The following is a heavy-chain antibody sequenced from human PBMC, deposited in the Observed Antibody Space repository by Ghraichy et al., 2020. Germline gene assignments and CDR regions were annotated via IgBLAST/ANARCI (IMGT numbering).Heavy chain of an antibody. J-gene: IGHJ6*03. D-gene: IGHD2-2*01. V-gene: IGHV3-30*18. Sequence: GGSLTLSCVASGFTFSSYGMHWVRQAPGKGLEWVAVILYDGTNKSSADAVKGRFTISRDNSKNTLYLEMNSLKPEDTAVYFCAKAGPGYCSTTSCHFYMDVWGRGTTVTVSS. CDR2: ILYDGTNK. CDR1: GFTFSSYG. CDR3: AKAGPGYCSTTSCHFYMDV.